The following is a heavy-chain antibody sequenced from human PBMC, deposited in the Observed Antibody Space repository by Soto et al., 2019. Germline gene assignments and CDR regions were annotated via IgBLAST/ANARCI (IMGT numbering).Heavy chain of an antibody. V-gene: IGHV3-23*01. D-gene: IGHD3-3*01. CDR1: GFTFSSYA. CDR3: AKAGRPYYDFWSGYHPGY. J-gene: IGHJ4*02. Sequence: PGGSLRLSCAASGFTFSSYAMSWVRQAPGKGLEWVSAISGSGGSTYYADSVKGRFTISRDNSKNTLYLQMNSLRAEDTAVYYCAKAGRPYYDFWSGYHPGYWGQGTLVTVSS. CDR2: ISGSGGST.